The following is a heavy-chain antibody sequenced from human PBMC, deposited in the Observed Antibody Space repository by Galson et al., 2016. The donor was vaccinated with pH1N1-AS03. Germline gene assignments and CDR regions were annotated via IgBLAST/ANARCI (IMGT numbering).Heavy chain of an antibody. CDR2: ISFESSNK. J-gene: IGHJ6*02. CDR1: GFDFSRSP. D-gene: IGHD3-10*02. CDR3: ARGRVFDDSYYGLDV. Sequence: SLRLSCATSGFDFSRSPMHWVRQAPGKGLEWVSVISFESSNKRYADSVAGRLVISRDNSNNMVYLQMNSLRSEDTAVYYCARGRVFDDSYYGLDVWGQGTTVIVSS. V-gene: IGHV3-30*09.